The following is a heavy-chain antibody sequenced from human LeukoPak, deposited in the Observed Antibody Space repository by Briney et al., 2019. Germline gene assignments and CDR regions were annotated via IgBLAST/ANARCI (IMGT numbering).Heavy chain of an antibody. CDR2: ISSSSSYI. CDR1: GFTFSSYA. CDR3: ARGLGAVHFDY. D-gene: IGHD6-19*01. Sequence: GGSLRLSCAASGFTFSSYAMSWVRQAPGKGLEWVSSISSSSSYIYYADSVKGQFTISRDNAKNSLYLQMNSLRAEDTAVYYCARGLGAVHFDYWGQGTLVTVSS. V-gene: IGHV3-21*01. J-gene: IGHJ4*02.